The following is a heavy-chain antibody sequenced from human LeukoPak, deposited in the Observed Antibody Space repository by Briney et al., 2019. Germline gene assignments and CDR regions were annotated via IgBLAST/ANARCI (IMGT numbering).Heavy chain of an antibody. CDR2: INGADYST. V-gene: IGHV3-23*01. Sequence: GGSLRLSCAASGFTFRTSAMSWVRQAPGEGLQWVSSINGADYSTYYADSVKGRFTISRDSSKNILYLQMNSLRTDDTAIYYCTSANPTPRGINFDSWGQGTLVTVSS. CDR1: GFTFRTSA. D-gene: IGHD3-10*01. J-gene: IGHJ4*02. CDR3: TSANPTPRGINFDS.